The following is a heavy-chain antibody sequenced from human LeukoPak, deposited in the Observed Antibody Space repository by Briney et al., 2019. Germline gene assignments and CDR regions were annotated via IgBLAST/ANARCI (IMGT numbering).Heavy chain of an antibody. J-gene: IGHJ5*02. CDR1: GYTFTGYY. CDR3: ARDQGGCSSTSCYTYWFDP. D-gene: IGHD2-2*02. V-gene: IGHV1-2*02. CDR2: INPNSGGT. Sequence: ASVKVSCKASGYTFTGYYMHWVRQAPGQGLGWMGWINPNSGGTNYAQKFQGRVTMTRDTSISTAYMELSRLRSDDTAVYYCARDQGGCSSTSCYTYWFDPWGQGTLVTVSS.